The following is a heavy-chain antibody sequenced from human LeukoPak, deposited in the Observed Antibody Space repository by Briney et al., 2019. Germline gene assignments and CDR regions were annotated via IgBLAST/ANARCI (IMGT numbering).Heavy chain of an antibody. CDR3: LACCGGDCPNWFDP. D-gene: IGHD2-21*01. Sequence: SVKVSCKASGGTFSSYTISWVRQAPGQGLEWMGRIIPILGIANYAQKFQGRVTITADKSTSTAYMELSSLSSEDTAVYYCLACCGGDCPNWFDPWGQGTLVTVSS. CDR2: IIPILGIA. V-gene: IGHV1-69*02. J-gene: IGHJ5*02. CDR1: GGTFSSYT.